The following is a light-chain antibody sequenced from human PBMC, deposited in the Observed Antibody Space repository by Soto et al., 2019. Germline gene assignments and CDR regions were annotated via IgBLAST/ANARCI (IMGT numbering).Light chain of an antibody. CDR1: QSISSW. CDR2: DAS. J-gene: IGKJ1*01. Sequence: DIHMTQSPSTLSAAVGERVTITSRASQSISSWLAWYQQKPGKAPKLLIYDASSLESGVPSRFSGSGSGTEFTLTISSLQPDDFATYYCQQYNSYSPTFGQGTKV. CDR3: QQYNSYSPT. V-gene: IGKV1-5*01.